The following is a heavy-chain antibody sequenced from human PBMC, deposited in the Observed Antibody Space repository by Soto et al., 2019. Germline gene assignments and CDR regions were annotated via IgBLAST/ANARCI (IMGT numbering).Heavy chain of an antibody. D-gene: IGHD6-6*01. CDR1: GGSISGCGYY. J-gene: IGHJ4*02. CDR3: AGGPPRAGLIAVHPGLDY. Sequence: SETLSLTCTVSGGSISGCGYYWNWIRQHPGQGLEWIGYMFYSGSTYNNPSLKSRLAITMNTSKNQFSLNLISVTAADTALDYRAGGPPRAGLIAVHPGLDYWGQGILVTVSS. CDR2: MFYSGST. V-gene: IGHV4-31*03.